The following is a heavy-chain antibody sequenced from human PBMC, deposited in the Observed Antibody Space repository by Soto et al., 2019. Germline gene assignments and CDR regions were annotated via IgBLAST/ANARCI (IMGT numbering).Heavy chain of an antibody. CDR1: GGSISSSNW. V-gene: IGHV4-4*02. CDR3: ARGFSSSWYKLVCYYYYYGMDV. D-gene: IGHD6-13*01. CDR2: IYHSGST. Sequence: PSETLSLTCAVSGGSISSSNWWCWVRPPQGKGLEWIGEIYHSGSTSYNPTHKSRVTISVDKSKNQCSLKLSSVTAAETAVYYCARGFSSSWYKLVCYYYYYGMDVWGQGTTVTVSS. J-gene: IGHJ6*02.